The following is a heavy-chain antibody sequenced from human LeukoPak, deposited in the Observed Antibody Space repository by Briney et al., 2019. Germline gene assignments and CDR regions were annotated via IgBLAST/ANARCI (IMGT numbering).Heavy chain of an antibody. V-gene: IGHV1-69*04. Sequence: ASVKVSCKASGGTFSSYAISWVRQAPGQGLEWMGRIIPILGIANYAQKFQGRVTITADKSTSTAYMELSSLRSEDTAVYYCARDLFPRGYGDYGSFDYWGQGTLVTVSS. CDR1: GGTFSSYA. J-gene: IGHJ4*02. CDR3: ARDLFPRGYGDYGSFDY. D-gene: IGHD4-17*01. CDR2: IIPILGIA.